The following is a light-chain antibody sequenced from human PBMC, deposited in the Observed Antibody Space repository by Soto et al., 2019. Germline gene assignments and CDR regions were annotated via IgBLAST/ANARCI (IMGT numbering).Light chain of an antibody. CDR1: QSVSSY. CDR3: QQRSNWPLYT. J-gene: IGKJ2*01. CDR2: DAS. Sequence: EIVLTQSPATLSLSPGERATLSCRASQSVSSYLAWYQQKPGQAPRLLIYDASNRATGIPARFSGSGSGTDFTLTIISLEPENFAVYYCQQRSNWPLYTFGQGTKLDIK. V-gene: IGKV3-11*01.